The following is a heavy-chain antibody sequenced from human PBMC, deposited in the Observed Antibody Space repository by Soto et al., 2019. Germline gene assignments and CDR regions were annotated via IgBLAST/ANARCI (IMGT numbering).Heavy chain of an antibody. Sequence: QVQLQESGPGLVKPSGTLSLTCAVSGASISSSNWWSWVSQPPGKGLGWIGEIYHIVHTNYNPSLESRVTMSVDKSKNQFSLRLSSVTAADTAVYYCARRTWGMDVWGQGTTVIVSS. D-gene: IGHD2-8*01. V-gene: IGHV4-4*02. J-gene: IGHJ6*02. CDR1: GASISSSNW. CDR2: IYHIVHT. CDR3: ARRTWGMDV.